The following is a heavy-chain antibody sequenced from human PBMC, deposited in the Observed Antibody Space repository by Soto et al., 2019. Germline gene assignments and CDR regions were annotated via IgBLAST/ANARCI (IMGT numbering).Heavy chain of an antibody. Sequence: PSETLSLTCAVSGGSIISSTWRSWVRQPPGKGLEWIGEIYHGGNTNYSPSLKSRITISVDKSKNQFSLRLSSVTAADAAIYYCARNWNWFDPWGQGILVTVSS. CDR3: ARNWNWFDP. CDR2: IYHGGNT. CDR1: GGSIISSTW. D-gene: IGHD1-1*01. J-gene: IGHJ5*02. V-gene: IGHV4-4*02.